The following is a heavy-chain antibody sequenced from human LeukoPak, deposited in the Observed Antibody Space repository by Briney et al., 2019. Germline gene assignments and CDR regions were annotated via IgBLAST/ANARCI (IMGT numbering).Heavy chain of an antibody. J-gene: IGHJ3*02. CDR1: GGSISSGGYS. CDR2: IYHSGSS. Sequence: PSETLSLTCAVSGGSISSGGYSWSWIRQPPGKGLEWIGYIYHSGSSYYNPSLKSRVTISVDRSKNQFSLKLSSVTAADTAVYYCARGTYCGGDCVRDDAFDIWGQGTMVTVSS. D-gene: IGHD2-21*02. CDR3: ARGTYCGGDCVRDDAFDI. V-gene: IGHV4-30-2*01.